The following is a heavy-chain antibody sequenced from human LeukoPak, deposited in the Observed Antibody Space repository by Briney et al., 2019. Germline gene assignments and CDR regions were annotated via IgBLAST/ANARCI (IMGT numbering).Heavy chain of an antibody. J-gene: IGHJ4*02. Sequence: PSGTLSLTCTISGGSISSNSHHWGWIRQSPGKGLEWIGSIYNGRTIFYNPSLNGRVTISVVPSKDQFTLQLNSVTAADTAVYYCVRHDGRSGGTMGALDSWGQGSLVTVSS. V-gene: IGHV4-39*01. CDR1: GGSISSNSHH. CDR2: IYNGRTI. CDR3: VRHDGRSGGTMGALDS. D-gene: IGHD4-23*01.